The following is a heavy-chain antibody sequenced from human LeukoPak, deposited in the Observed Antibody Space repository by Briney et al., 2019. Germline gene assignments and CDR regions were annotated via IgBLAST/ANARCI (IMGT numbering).Heavy chain of an antibody. CDR2: ISSSATYT. J-gene: IGHJ4*02. CDR1: GFTFSSYS. CDR3: ARDSTADLDY. V-gene: IGHV3-21*01. D-gene: IGHD6-19*01. Sequence: PGGSLRLSCVASGFTFSSYSMNWVRQAPGKGLECVSSISSSATYTYYADPVRGRFTISRDNAKESLYLQMNSLRADDTALYYCARDSTADLDYWGQGTLVTVSS.